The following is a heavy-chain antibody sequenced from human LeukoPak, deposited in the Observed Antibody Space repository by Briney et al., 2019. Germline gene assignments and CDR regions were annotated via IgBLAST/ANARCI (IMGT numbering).Heavy chain of an antibody. V-gene: IGHV1-18*01. CDR3: ARVGPEYCSGSSCYTTEYYFDY. CDR1: GYTFTSYG. CDR2: ISAYNGNT. J-gene: IGHJ4*02. D-gene: IGHD2-15*01. Sequence: ASVKVSCKASGYTFTSYGISWVRQAPGQGLEWMGWISAYNGNTNYAQKLQGRVTMTTDTSTSTAYMELRSLRSDDTAVYYCARVGPEYCSGSSCYTTEYYFDYWGQGTLVTVSS.